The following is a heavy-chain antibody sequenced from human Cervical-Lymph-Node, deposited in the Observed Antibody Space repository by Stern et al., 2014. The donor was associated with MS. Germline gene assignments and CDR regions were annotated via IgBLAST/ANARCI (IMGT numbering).Heavy chain of an antibody. D-gene: IGHD3/OR15-3a*01. J-gene: IGHJ6*02. V-gene: IGHV3-30*19. Sequence: MQLVESGGGVVQPGRSLRLSCAASEFTFRTFGMHWVRHAPGKGLQWVAVIGYDGSNAYYAYSLKGRFASARDNLKNTLYLQMNSLRAEDTAVYYCARAGFGLGTGNPPYYYYGMDVWGQGTTVTVSS. CDR3: ARAGFGLGTGNPPYYYYGMDV. CDR2: IGYDGSNA. CDR1: EFTFRTFG.